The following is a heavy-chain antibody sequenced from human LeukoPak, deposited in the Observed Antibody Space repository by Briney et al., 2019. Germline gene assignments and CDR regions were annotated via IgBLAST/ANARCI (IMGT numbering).Heavy chain of an antibody. CDR2: INHSGST. D-gene: IGHD6-6*01. J-gene: IGHJ4*02. Sequence: PSETLSLTCAVYGGSFSGYYWSWIRQPPGKGLEWIGEINHSGSTNYNPSLKSRVTISVDTSKNQFSLKLSSVTAADTAVYYCARGEKAARNFDHWGQGTLVTVSS. CDR1: GGSFSGYY. V-gene: IGHV4-34*01. CDR3: ARGEKAARNFDH.